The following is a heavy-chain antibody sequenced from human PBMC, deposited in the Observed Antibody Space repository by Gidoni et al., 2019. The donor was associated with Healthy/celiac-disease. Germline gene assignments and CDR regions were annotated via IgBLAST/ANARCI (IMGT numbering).Heavy chain of an antibody. CDR1: GGSISRGASY. Sequence: QVQLQESGPGLVKPSQTLSLTCTVSGGSISRGASYWSWIRQPPGQGLEWIGYIYYSGSTYYNPSLKSRVTISVDTSKNQFSLKLSSVTAADTAVYYCARVAYSGYDLYFDYWGQGTLVTVSS. CDR3: ARVAYSGYDLYFDY. V-gene: IGHV4-30-4*01. J-gene: IGHJ4*02. D-gene: IGHD5-12*01. CDR2: IYYSGST.